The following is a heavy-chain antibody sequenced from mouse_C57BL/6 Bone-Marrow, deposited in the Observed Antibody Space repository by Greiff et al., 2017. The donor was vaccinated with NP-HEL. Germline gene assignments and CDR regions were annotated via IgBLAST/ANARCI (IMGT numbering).Heavy chain of an antibody. CDR2: ISSGGSYT. J-gene: IGHJ3*01. Sequence: EVMLVESGGDLVKPGGSLKLSCAASGFTFSSYGMSWVRQTPDKRLEWVATISSGGSYTYYPDSVKGRFTISRDNAKNTLYLQMSSLKSEETAMYYCARRGDYDDGAWFAYWGQGTLVTVSA. CDR3: ARRGDYDDGAWFAY. CDR1: GFTFSSYG. D-gene: IGHD2-4*01. V-gene: IGHV5-6*02.